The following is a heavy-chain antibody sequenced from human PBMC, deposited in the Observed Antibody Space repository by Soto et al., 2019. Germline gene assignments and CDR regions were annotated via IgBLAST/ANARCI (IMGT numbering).Heavy chain of an antibody. D-gene: IGHD3-3*02. CDR1: GFTFSDYV. CDR3: ARVSLSIAVNDALDV. V-gene: IGHV3-30*14. Sequence: QVRLVESGGGVVQPGTSLRLSCAASGFTFSDYVIHWVRQAAGKGLEWVASMTYDGATEYYADSVKGRFTMSRDNSKRALSLQMNSLRPDDPAVYYCARVSLSIAVNDALDVWGQGTTVTVSS. CDR2: MTYDGATE. J-gene: IGHJ3*01.